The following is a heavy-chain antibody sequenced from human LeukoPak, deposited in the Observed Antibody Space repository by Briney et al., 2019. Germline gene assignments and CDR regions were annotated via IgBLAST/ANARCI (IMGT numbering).Heavy chain of an antibody. CDR2: INHSGST. CDR3: ARGPRRRAAAGRGGNDYYGMDV. D-gene: IGHD6-13*01. CDR1: GGSFSGYY. J-gene: IGHJ6*04. V-gene: IGHV4-34*01. Sequence: PSETLSLTCAVSGGSFSGYYWSWIRQPPGKGLEWIGEINHSGSTNYNPSLKSRVTISVDTSKNQFSLKLSSVTAADTAVYYCARGPRRRAAAGRGGNDYYGMDVWGKGTTVTVSS.